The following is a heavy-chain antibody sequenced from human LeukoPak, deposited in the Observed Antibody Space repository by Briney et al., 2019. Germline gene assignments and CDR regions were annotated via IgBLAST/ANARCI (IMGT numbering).Heavy chain of an antibody. V-gene: IGHV3-15*01. CDR2: IKSKTDGGTT. CDR3: ITMVRGGYYYYYYMDV. D-gene: IGHD3-10*01. CDR1: GFTFSNAW. Sequence: GGSLRLSCAASGFTFSNAWMSWVRRAPGKGLEWVGRIKSKTDGGTTDYAAPVKGRFTISRDDSKNTLYLQMNSLKTEDTAVYYCITMVRGGYYYYYYMDVWGKGTTVTISS. J-gene: IGHJ6*03.